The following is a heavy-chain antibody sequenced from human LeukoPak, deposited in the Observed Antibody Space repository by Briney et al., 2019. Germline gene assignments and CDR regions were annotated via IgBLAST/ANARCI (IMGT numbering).Heavy chain of an antibody. CDR1: GFTVSSNY. Sequence: GGSLRLSCAASGFTVSSNYMSWVRQAPGKGLEWVSVIYSGGSTYYADSVKGRFTISRDNSKNTLYLQMNSLRAEDTAVYYCARDHNSGWPYYFDYWGQGTLVTVSS. CDR3: ARDHNSGWPYYFDY. D-gene: IGHD6-19*01. CDR2: IYSGGST. V-gene: IGHV3-53*01. J-gene: IGHJ4*02.